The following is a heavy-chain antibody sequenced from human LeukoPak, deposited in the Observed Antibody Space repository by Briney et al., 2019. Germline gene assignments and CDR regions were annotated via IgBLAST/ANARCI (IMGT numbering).Heavy chain of an antibody. CDR2: INSDGSST. J-gene: IGHJ4*02. CDR3: ARAGAIYYYDSSGYSSEPDY. CDR1: GFTFSSYW. D-gene: IGHD3-22*01. V-gene: IGHV3-74*01. Sequence: GGSLRLSCAASGFTFSSYWMHWVRQAPGKGLVWVSRINSDGSSTSYADSVRGRFTISRDNAKNTLYLQMNSLSAEDTAVYYCARAGAIYYYDSSGYSSEPDYWGQGTLVTVSS.